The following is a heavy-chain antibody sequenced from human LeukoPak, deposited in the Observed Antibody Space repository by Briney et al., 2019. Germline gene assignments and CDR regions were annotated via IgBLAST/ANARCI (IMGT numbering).Heavy chain of an antibody. J-gene: IGHJ6*04. CDR2: INPNSGGT. V-gene: IGHV1-2*02. Sequence: ASVKVSCKASGYTFTGYYMHWVRQAPGQGLEWMGWINPNSGGTNYAQKFRGRVTMTRDTSISTAYMELSRLRSDDTAVYYCAKSVGAMIVGDVWGKGTTVTVSS. CDR3: AKSVGAMIVGDV. CDR1: GYTFTGYY. D-gene: IGHD3-22*01.